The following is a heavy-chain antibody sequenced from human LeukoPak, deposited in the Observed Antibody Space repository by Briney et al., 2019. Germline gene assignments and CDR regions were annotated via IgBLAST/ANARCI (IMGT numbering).Heavy chain of an antibody. CDR1: GFTFSSYP. J-gene: IGHJ4*02. CDR3: AKGHVYGGADD. D-gene: IGHD4-23*01. V-gene: IGHV3-43*02. Sequence: GGSLRLSCSASGFTFSSYPMHWVRQAPGKGLEWVGLISGDGITTYYLDSVKGRFTISRDNSKNSLYLHMNSLRSEDTALYYCAKGHVYGGADDWGQGTLVTVSS. CDR2: ISGDGITT.